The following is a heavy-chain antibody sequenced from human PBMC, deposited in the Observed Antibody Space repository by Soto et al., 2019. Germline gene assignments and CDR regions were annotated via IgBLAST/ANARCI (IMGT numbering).Heavy chain of an antibody. CDR2: IYYSGST. CDR3: ARYSGYDSDYYGMDV. J-gene: IGHJ6*02. V-gene: IGHV4-39*01. CDR1: GGSISSSSYY. Sequence: PSETLSLTCTVSGGSISSSSYYWGWIRQPPGKGLEWIGNIYYSGSTYYNPSLKSRVTISVDTSKNQFSLKLSSVTAADTAVYYCARYSGYDSDYYGMDVWGQGTTVTVSS. D-gene: IGHD5-12*01.